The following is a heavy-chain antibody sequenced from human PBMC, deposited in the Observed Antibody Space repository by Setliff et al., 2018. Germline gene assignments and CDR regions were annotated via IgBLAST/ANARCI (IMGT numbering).Heavy chain of an antibody. V-gene: IGHV4-34*01. CDR1: GGSFSGYY. CDR3: ARGLLALGVKTFDI. CDR2: INHSGST. J-gene: IGHJ3*02. Sequence: SETLSLTCAVYGGSFSGYYWSWIRQPPGKGLEWIGEINHSGSTNYNPSLKSRVTISVDTSKNQFSLTLSSVTAADTAVYYCARGLLALGVKTFDIWGQGTMVTVSS. D-gene: IGHD3-22*01.